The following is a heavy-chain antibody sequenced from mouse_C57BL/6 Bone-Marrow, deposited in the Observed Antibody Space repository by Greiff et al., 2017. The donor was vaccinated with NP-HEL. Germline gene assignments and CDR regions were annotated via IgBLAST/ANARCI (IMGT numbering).Heavy chain of an antibody. CDR1: GFTFSSYA. V-gene: IGHV5-4*01. J-gene: IGHJ1*03. CDR3: ARWLLRWYFDV. D-gene: IGHD2-3*01. Sequence: EVQRVESGGGLVKPGGSLKLSCAASGFTFSSYAMSWVRQTPEKRLEWVATISDGGSYTYYPDNVKGRFTISRDNAKNNLYRQMSHLKSEDTAMYYCARWLLRWYFDVWGTGTTVTVSS. CDR2: ISDGGSYT.